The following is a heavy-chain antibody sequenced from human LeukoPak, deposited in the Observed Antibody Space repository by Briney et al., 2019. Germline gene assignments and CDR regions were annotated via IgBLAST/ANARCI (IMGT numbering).Heavy chain of an antibody. J-gene: IGHJ6*03. D-gene: IGHD2-8*01. CDR2: INPNSGGT. CDR1: GYTFTGYY. CDR3: ARERPIVLMVYASSYYYYYMDV. V-gene: IGHV1-2*02. Sequence: ASVKVSCKASGYTFTGYYMHWVRQAPGQGLEWMGWINPNSGGTNYAQKFQGRVTMTRDTSISTAYMELSRLRPDDTAVYYCARERPIVLMVYASSYYYYYMDVWGKGTTVTVSS.